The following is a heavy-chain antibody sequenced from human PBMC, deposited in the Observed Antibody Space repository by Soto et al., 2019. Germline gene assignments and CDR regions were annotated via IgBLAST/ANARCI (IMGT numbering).Heavy chain of an antibody. J-gene: IGHJ3*02. CDR1: GFTFSSYA. CDR3: AKDRAARGAFDI. CDR2: ISGSGGST. V-gene: IGHV3-23*01. Sequence: WGSLRLSCAASGFTFSSYAMSWVRQAPGKGLEWVSAISGSGGSTYYADSVKGRFTISRDNSKNTLYLQMNSLRAEDTAVYYCAKDRAARGAFDIWGQGTMVTVSS. D-gene: IGHD6-6*01.